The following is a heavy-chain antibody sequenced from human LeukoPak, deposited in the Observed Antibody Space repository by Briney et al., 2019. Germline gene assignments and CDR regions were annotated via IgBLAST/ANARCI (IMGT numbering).Heavy chain of an antibody. J-gene: IGHJ6*02. D-gene: IGHD6-13*01. CDR3: ASSIAAADLYSSYGMDV. Sequence: SETLSLTCAVYGGSFSGYYWSWIRQPPGKGLEWIGYIYYSGGTYYNPSLKSRVTISVDTSKNQFSLKLSSVTAADTAVYYCASSIAAADLYSSYGMDVWGQGTTVTVSS. CDR1: GGSFSGYY. V-gene: IGHV4-30-4*08. CDR2: IYYSGGT.